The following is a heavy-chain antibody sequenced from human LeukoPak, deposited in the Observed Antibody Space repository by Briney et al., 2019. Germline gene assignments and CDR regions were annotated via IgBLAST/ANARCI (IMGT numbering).Heavy chain of an antibody. CDR1: GLTFSSYW. CDR2: INSDGSGT. Sequence: GGSLRLSCAASGLTFSSYWMHWVRQAPGKGLVWVSRINSDGSGTTYADSVKGRFTISRDNAKNTLYLRMNSLRAEDTAVYYCARSLVVIDYWGQGTLVTVSS. D-gene: IGHD3-16*02. CDR3: ARSLVVIDY. V-gene: IGHV3-74*01. J-gene: IGHJ4*02.